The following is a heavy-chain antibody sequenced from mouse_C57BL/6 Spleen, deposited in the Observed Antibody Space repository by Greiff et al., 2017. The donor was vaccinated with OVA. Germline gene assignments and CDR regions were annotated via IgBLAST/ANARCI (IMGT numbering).Heavy chain of an antibody. CDR2: IYPGSGST. CDR1: GYTFTSYW. Sequence: QVQLQQSGAELVKPGASVKMSCKASGYTFTSYWITWVKQRPGQGLEWIGDIYPGSGSTNYNEKFKSKATLTVDTSSSTAYMQLSSLTSEDSAVYYCARRRRGYAMDYWGQGTSVTVSS. V-gene: IGHV1-55*01. CDR3: ARRRRGYAMDY. J-gene: IGHJ4*01.